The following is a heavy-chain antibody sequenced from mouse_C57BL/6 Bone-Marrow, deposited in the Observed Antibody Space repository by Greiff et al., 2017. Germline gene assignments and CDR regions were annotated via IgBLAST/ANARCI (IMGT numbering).Heavy chain of an antibody. CDR3: ARYALYGNYDY. CDR2: IYPGGGYT. CDR1: GYTFTNYW. D-gene: IGHD2-1*01. V-gene: IGHV1-63*01. J-gene: IGHJ2*01. Sequence: VQLQQSGAELVRPGTSVKMSCKASGYTFTNYWIGWAKQRPGHGLEWIGDIYPGGGYTNYNEKFKGKATLTAYKSSSTAYMQFSSLTSEDSAIYYCARYALYGNYDYWGQGTTLTVSS.